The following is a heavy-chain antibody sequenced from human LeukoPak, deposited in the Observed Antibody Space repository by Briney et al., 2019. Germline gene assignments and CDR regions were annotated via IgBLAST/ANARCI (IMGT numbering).Heavy chain of an antibody. CDR3: ARDYWPVDIVATIGY. J-gene: IGHJ4*02. Sequence: GGSLRLSCAASGFTFSSYSMNWVRQAPGKGLEWVSSISSSSSYIYYADSVKGRFTISRDNAKNSLYLQMNSLRAEDTAVYYCARDYWPVDIVATIGYWGQGTLVTVSS. V-gene: IGHV3-21*01. D-gene: IGHD5-12*01. CDR2: ISSSSSYI. CDR1: GFTFSSYS.